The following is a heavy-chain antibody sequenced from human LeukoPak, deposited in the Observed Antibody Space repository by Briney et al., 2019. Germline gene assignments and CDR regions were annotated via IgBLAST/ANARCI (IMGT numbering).Heavy chain of an antibody. CDR1: GFSFSSYN. CDR2: ITSSGSYM. J-gene: IGHJ6*03. V-gene: IGHV3-21*01. Sequence: PGGSLRLSCAASGFSFSSYNMNWARQAPGKGPEWVSSITSSGSYMFYADSVKGRFTISRDIAENSLYLQMNSLRVEDTAVYFCARDPYSGSYGGYYHYYMDVWGKGTTVTVSS. CDR3: ARDPYSGSYGGYYHYYMDV. D-gene: IGHD1-26*01.